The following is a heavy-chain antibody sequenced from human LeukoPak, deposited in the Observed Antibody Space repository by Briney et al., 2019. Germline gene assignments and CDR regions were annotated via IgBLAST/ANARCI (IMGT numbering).Heavy chain of an antibody. CDR3: ARRNYYDSSGYEYYYGMDV. CDR1: GGSISSGGYY. CDR2: IYYSGST. V-gene: IGHV4-31*03. Sequence: NPSETLSLTCTVSGGSISSGGYYWRWIRQHPGKGLEWIGYIYYSGSTYYNPSLKSRVTISVDTSKNQFSLKLSSVTAADPAVYYCARRNYYDSSGYEYYYGMDVWGQGTTVTVSS. D-gene: IGHD3-22*01. J-gene: IGHJ6*02.